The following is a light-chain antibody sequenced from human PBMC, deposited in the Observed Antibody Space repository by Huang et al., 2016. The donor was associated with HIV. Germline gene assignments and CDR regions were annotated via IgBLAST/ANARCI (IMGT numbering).Light chain of an antibody. CDR2: WAS. CDR3: QQYYNTPIT. Sequence: DIVMTQSPDSLAVSLGERATIDCKSSQSVLYGSDNNNYLAWYKQNPGQPPKLLIYWASTRESGVPDRFSGSGSGTDFTLTISNLQAEDVAVYYCQQYYNTPITFGQGTRLE. J-gene: IGKJ5*01. V-gene: IGKV4-1*01. CDR1: QSVLYGSDNNNY.